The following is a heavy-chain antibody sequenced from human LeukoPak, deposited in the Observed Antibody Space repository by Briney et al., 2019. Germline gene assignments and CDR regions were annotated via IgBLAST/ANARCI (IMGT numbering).Heavy chain of an antibody. D-gene: IGHD3-16*02. CDR1: GLTFSSYA. CDR3: AREGEYYDYVWGSYRPPYYFDY. Sequence: GGSLRLSCAASGLTFSSYAMHWVRQAPGKGLEWVAVISYDGSNKYYADSVKGRFTISRDNSKNTLYLQMNSLRAEDTAVYYCAREGEYYDYVWGSYRPPYYFDYWGQGTLVTVPS. CDR2: ISYDGSNK. J-gene: IGHJ4*02. V-gene: IGHV3-30-3*01.